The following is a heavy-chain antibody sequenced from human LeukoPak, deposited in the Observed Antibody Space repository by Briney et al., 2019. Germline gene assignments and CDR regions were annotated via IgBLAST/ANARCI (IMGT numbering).Heavy chain of an antibody. J-gene: IGHJ5*02. D-gene: IGHD3-22*01. CDR3: AAFSSYYYDSSGYPSGTNWLDP. V-gene: IGHV4-59*01. CDR1: GGSISSYY. Sequence: SSETLSLTCTVSGGSISSYYWSWIRQPPGKGLEWIGYMYYSGSTNYNPSLKSRVTISVDTSKNQISLKLRSVTAADTAVYYCAAFSSYYYDSSGYPSGTNWLDPWGQGTLVTVSS. CDR2: MYYSGST.